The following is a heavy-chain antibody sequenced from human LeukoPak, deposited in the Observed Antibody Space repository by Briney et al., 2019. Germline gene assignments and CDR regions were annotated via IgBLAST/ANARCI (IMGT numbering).Heavy chain of an antibody. CDR2: IYHSGST. J-gene: IGHJ4*02. D-gene: IGHD2-8*01. CDR1: GYSISSGYY. CDR3: ARDGRYCTNGVCYRSFDY. Sequence: SETLSLTCAASGYSISSGYYWGWIRQPPGKGLEWIGSIYHSGSTYYNPSLKSRVTISVDTSKNQFSLKLSSATAADTAVYYCARDGRYCTNGVCYRSFDYWGQGTLVTVSS. V-gene: IGHV4-38-2*02.